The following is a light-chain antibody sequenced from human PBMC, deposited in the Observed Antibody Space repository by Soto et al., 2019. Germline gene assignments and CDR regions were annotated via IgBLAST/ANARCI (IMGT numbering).Light chain of an antibody. CDR3: SSYTSSSTLVV. V-gene: IGLV2-14*01. CDR2: EVS. J-gene: IGLJ2*01. Sequence: QSALTQPASVSGSPGQSITIPCTGTRSDVGGYNYVSWFQQHPGTAPKLLIFEVSNRPSGVSNRFSGSKSGNTASLTISGLQAEDEADYYCSSYTSSSTLVVFGGGTQLTVL. CDR1: RSDVGGYNY.